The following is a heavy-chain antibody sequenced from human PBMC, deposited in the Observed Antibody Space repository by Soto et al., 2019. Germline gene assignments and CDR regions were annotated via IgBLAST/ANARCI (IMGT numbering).Heavy chain of an antibody. CDR2: ISISNFI. Sequence: GSLRLSCAASGFTFSNYNINWVRQAPGKGLEWISSISISNFIYYAASVKGRFTISRDNAKNSLYLQMNSLRVEDTAVYYCATPMALPGSDYWGQGALVTVSS. CDR1: GFTFSNYN. CDR3: ATPMALPGSDY. V-gene: IGHV3-21*01. D-gene: IGHD3-10*01. J-gene: IGHJ4*02.